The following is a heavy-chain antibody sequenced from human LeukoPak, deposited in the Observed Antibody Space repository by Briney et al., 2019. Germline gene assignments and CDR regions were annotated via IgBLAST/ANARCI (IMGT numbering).Heavy chain of an antibody. J-gene: IGHJ5*02. CDR3: ARDPSSGWYLKGWFDP. V-gene: IGHV3-11*04. CDR1: GFTFSDYF. CDR2: ITDNGRKT. D-gene: IGHD6-19*01. Sequence: PGGSLRLSCAASGFTFSDYFMGWIRQAPGKGLEWVSYITDNGRKTYYADSVKGRFTISRDNAKYSLYLQMNSLRAEDTAVYYCARDPSSGWYLKGWFDPWGQGTLVTVSS.